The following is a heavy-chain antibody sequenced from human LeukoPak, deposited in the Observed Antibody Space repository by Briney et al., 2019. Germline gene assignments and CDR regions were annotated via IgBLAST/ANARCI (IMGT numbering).Heavy chain of an antibody. CDR3: AKDTGGRSGSCLYY. D-gene: IGHD2-15*01. V-gene: IGHV3-30*18. J-gene: IGHJ4*02. Sequence: SLXLSCAASGFTFSSYGMHWVRQAPGKGLEWVAXISYDGSNKYYADSVRGRFTISRDNSKNTLYLQMNSLRAEDTAVYYCAKDTGGRSGSCLYYWGQGTLVTVSS. CDR2: ISYDGSNK. CDR1: GFTFSSYG.